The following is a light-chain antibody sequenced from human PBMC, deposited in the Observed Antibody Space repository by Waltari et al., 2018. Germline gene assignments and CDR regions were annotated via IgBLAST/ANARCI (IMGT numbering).Light chain of an antibody. V-gene: IGLV2-23*01. CDR3: CSYAGPITYV. CDR2: EAT. CDR1: SSDIGSYNL. Sequence: QSALTQPASVSGSPGQSITISCTGTSSDIGSYNLVSWYQQHPDKTPKLLIYEATKQPSGLSDHFSGSRYGNTASLTISGRQAEDEAHYYCCSYAGPITYVFGTATRVTVL. J-gene: IGLJ1*01.